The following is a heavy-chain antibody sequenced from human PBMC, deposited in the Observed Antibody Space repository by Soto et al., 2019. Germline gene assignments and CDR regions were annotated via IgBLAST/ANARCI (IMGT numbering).Heavy chain of an antibody. V-gene: IGHV2-5*01. CDR2: IYWNDDK. CDR1: GFSLSTSRVS. D-gene: IGHD3-3*01. CDR3: AHRSFANDAFDV. J-gene: IGHJ3*01. Sequence: QITLKESGPTLVKPTQTLTLTCTFSGFSLSTSRVSVGWIRQPPGKALEWLALIYWNDDKHYCPSLKSRLTIAKDTSKNQVVLTMTNMDPVDTATYYCAHRSFANDAFDVWGQGTMVTVSS.